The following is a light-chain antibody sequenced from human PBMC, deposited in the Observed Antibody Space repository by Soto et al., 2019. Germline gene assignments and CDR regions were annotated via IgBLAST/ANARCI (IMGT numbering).Light chain of an antibody. Sequence: EVVFTQSPGTLSLSPGERATLSCRASESVTSSYLAWYQQKPGQAPRLLIYGASGRATGIPDRFSGSGSGTDFTLTISRLEPEDFAVYYCQQYGSSPTTFGHGTKVDIK. CDR3: QQYGSSPTT. V-gene: IGKV3-20*01. J-gene: IGKJ1*01. CDR2: GAS. CDR1: ESVTSSY.